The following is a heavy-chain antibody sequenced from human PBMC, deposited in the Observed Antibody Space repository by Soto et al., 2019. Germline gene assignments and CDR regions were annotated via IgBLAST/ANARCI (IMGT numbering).Heavy chain of an antibody. CDR2: VSPYNGNT. D-gene: IGHD3-16*01. CDR3: ARVVSALGLGFDY. V-gene: IGHV1-18*01. CDR1: GYTFTSYG. Sequence: QVQLVQSGAEVKKPGASVKVSCKASGYTFTSYGINWVRQAPGQGLEWVGWVSPYNGNTNYTQKRQGRVTMTTDTSTRTVYMEVRSLRSDDTAVYYYARVVSALGLGFDYWGQGTLVTVSS. J-gene: IGHJ4*01.